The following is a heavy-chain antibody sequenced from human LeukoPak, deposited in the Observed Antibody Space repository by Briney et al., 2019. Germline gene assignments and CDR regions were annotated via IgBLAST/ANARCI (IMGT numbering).Heavy chain of an antibody. CDR1: GFTFSSYS. CDR2: ISSSSSYI. Sequence: GGSLRLSCAASGFTFSSYSMIWVRQAPGKGLEWVSSISSSSSYIYYADSVKGRFTISRDNAKNSLYLQMNSLRAEDTAVYYCARVPAAALNNWFDPWGQGTLVTVSS. J-gene: IGHJ5*02. D-gene: IGHD2-2*01. CDR3: ARVPAAALNNWFDP. V-gene: IGHV3-21*01.